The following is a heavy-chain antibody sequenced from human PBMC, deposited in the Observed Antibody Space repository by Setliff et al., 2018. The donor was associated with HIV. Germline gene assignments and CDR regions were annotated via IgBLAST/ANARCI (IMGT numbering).Heavy chain of an antibody. Sequence: PSETLSLTCAVYGQSISGYYWSWIRQTPGKGLEWIGEINHGGDTNYNPSLKSRVTISVGSSYNHFSLKLNSVTAADTAVYYCVRGDTSSNWFDPWGQGTLVTVSS. CDR1: GQSISGYY. CDR2: INHGGDT. J-gene: IGHJ5*02. D-gene: IGHD2-2*01. V-gene: IGHV4-34*01. CDR3: VRGDTSSNWFDP.